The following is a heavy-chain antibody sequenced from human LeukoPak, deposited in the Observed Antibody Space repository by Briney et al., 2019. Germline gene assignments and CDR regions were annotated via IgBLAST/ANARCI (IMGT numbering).Heavy chain of an antibody. CDR3: ARAGYSSGWYRTKYDY. D-gene: IGHD6-19*01. CDR2: ISSSGSTI. V-gene: IGHV3-48*03. CDR1: GFTFSSYE. J-gene: IGHJ4*02. Sequence: GGSLRLSCAASGFTFSSYEMNWVRQAPGKGLEWVSYISSSGSTIYYADSVKGRFTISRDNAKNSLYLQMNILRAEDTAVYYCARAGYSSGWYRTKYDYWGQGTLVTVSS.